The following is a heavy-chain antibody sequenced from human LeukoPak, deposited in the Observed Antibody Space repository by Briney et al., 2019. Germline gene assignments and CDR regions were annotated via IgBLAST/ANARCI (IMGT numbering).Heavy chain of an antibody. CDR2: ISGSGGST. J-gene: IGHJ4*02. V-gene: IGHV3-23*01. CDR3: AKTQLRTVTTCLVL. D-gene: IGHD4-17*01. Sequence: GGSLRLSCAASGFTFSSYAMSWVRQAPGKGLEWVSDISGSGGSTYYADSVKGRFTISRDNSKNTLYLQMNSLRAEDTAVYYCAKTQLRTVTTCLVLWGQGTLVTVSS. CDR1: GFTFSSYA.